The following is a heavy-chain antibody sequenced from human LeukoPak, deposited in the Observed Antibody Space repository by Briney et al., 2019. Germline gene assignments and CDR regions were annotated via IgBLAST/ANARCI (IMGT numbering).Heavy chain of an antibody. V-gene: IGHV3-7*01. Sequence: GGSLRLSXAASRFTFSNYWMSWVRQAPGKGVEWVANIKQDGSEKFHVDSVKGRFIIFRDNAKNSLYLQMTSLRADDTAVYYCVRDAGSNYRYYFDYWGQGTLVTVSS. D-gene: IGHD4-11*01. CDR2: IKQDGSEK. CDR1: RFTFSNYW. J-gene: IGHJ4*02. CDR3: VRDAGSNYRYYFDY.